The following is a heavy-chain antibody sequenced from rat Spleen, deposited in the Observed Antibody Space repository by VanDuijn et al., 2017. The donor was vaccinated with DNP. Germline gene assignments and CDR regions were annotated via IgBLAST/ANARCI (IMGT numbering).Heavy chain of an antibody. D-gene: IGHD1-11*01. Sequence: EVQLVESGGGLVQPEGSLKLSCAASGFTFSDYYMAWVRQAPTKGLEWVAYISYDGGSTYYGDSVKGRFTISRDNAKSTLYLQMDRLRSEDTATYYCARHYGGYSYYWYFDFWGPGTMVTVSS. CDR2: ISYDGGST. CDR3: ARHYGGYSYYWYFDF. V-gene: IGHV5-22*01. CDR1: GFTFSDYY. J-gene: IGHJ1*01.